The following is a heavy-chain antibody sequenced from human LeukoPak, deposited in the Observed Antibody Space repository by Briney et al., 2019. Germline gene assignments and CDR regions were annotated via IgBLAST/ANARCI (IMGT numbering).Heavy chain of an antibody. CDR3: AKRGVVIRVFLVGFHKEAYYFDS. D-gene: IGHD3-10*01. Sequence: HSGGSLRLSCAVSGITVSNYGMSWVRQAPGKGLEWVAGLSGSGGGTNYADSVQGRFTISRDNPKNTLYLQMNSLRAEDTAVYFCAKRGVVIRVFLVGFHKEAYYFDSWGQGALVTVSS. CDR1: GITVSNYG. CDR2: LSGSGGGT. V-gene: IGHV3-23*01. J-gene: IGHJ4*02.